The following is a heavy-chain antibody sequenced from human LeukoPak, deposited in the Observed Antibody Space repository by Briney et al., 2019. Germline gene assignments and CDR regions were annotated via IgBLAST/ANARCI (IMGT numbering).Heavy chain of an antibody. CDR2: ISSSSSYT. V-gene: IGHV3-11*06. CDR3: ARERWLRSFDY. J-gene: IGHJ4*02. Sequence: GGSLRLSCAASGFTFSDYYMSWIRQAPGKGLEWVSYISSSSSYTNYADPVKGRFTISRDNAKNSLYLQMNSLRAEDTAVYYCARERWLRSFDYWGQGTLVTVSS. CDR1: GFTFSDYY. D-gene: IGHD5-12*01.